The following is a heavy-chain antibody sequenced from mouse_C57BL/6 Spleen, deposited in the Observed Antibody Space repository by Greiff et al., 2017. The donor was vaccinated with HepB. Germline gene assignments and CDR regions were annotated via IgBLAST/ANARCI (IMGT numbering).Heavy chain of an antibody. J-gene: IGHJ3*01. V-gene: IGHV1-18*01. Sequence: VQLQQSGPELVKPGASVKIPCKASGYTFTDYNMDWVKQSHGKSLEWIGDINPNNGGTIYNQKFKGKATLTVDKSSSTAYMELRSLTSEDTAVYYCARKDYGSSYCFAYWGQGTLVTVSA. CDR1: GYTFTDYN. D-gene: IGHD1-1*01. CDR2: INPNNGGT. CDR3: ARKDYGSSYCFAY.